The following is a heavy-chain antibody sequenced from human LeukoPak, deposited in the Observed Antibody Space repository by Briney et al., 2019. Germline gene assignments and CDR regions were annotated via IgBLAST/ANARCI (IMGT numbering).Heavy chain of an antibody. D-gene: IGHD6-13*01. Sequence: GGSLRLSCAASGFIFDDYGMSWVRQAPGKGLEWVSDINWNGSRTRSADSVKGQFTISRDNAKNSLYLQMNSLRAEDTAFYYCARVRSSWYVDYWGQGTPVTVSS. CDR1: GFIFDDYG. V-gene: IGHV3-20*04. J-gene: IGHJ4*02. CDR3: ARVRSSWYVDY. CDR2: INWNGSRT.